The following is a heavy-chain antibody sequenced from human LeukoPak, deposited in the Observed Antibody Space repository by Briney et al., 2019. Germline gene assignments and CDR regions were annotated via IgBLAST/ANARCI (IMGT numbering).Heavy chain of an antibody. CDR2: ISYDGNTK. CDR3: ANGDPGPADHPMNDYYYSLDV. Sequence: GTSLRLSCAASGFTFGNYGMHWVRQAPGKGLEWVAFISYDGNTKYYSGSAKGRFTISRDNSKNTLYLQMNSLRPEDTAVYYCANGDPGPADHPMNDYYYSLDVWGQGTTVIVSS. CDR1: GFTFGNYG. D-gene: IGHD2-2*01. J-gene: IGHJ6*02. V-gene: IGHV3-30*18.